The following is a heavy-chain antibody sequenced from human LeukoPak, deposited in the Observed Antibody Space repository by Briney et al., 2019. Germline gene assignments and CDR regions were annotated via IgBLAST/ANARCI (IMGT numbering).Heavy chain of an antibody. CDR3: SKRTPVTTPMSLYYHGMAV. CDR1: GFTFSSYD. V-gene: IGHV3-30*18. J-gene: IGHJ6*02. Sequence: PGESLRLSCAASGFTFSSYDMHWVCQAPGKGLEWVAVIAYDGRTEYYADSVKGRFTISRDNAKNTVCLQVNSLRAEATAVYYSSKRTPVTTPMSLYYHGMAVWGQGTTVTAS. CDR2: IAYDGRTE. D-gene: IGHD4-17*01.